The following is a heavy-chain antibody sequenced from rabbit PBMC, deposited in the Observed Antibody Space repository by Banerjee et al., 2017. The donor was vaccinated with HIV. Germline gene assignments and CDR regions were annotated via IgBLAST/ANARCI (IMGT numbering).Heavy chain of an antibody. J-gene: IGHJ4*01. CDR3: ATYGSISGDFNL. V-gene: IGHV1S40*01. D-gene: IGHD1-1*01. Sequence: IACIYVGSSGNTVYASWAKGRFTISKTSSTTVTLQMTSLTAADTATYFCATYGSISGDFNLWGQGTLVTVS. CDR2: IYVGSSGNT.